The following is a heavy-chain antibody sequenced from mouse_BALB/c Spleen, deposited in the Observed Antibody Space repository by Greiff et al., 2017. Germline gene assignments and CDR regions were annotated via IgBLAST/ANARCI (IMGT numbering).Heavy chain of an antibody. V-gene: IGHV1-77*01. J-gene: IGHJ1*01. CDR3: ARSKSYYGHWYFDV. CDR2: IYPGSGST. CDR1: GYTFTDYV. Sequence: VQLQQSGPELVKPGASVKMSCKASGYTFTDYVISLVKQRTGQGLEWIGEIYPGSGSTYYNEKFKGKATLTADKSSNTAYMQLSSLTSEDSAVYFCARSKSYYGHWYFDVWGAGTTVTVSS. D-gene: IGHD1-1*02.